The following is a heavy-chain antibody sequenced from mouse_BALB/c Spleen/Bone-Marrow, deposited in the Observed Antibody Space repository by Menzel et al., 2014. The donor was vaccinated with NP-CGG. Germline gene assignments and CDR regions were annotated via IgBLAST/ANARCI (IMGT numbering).Heavy chain of an antibody. D-gene: IGHD2-3*01. CDR2: INPYNGDT. CDR1: GYSFTGYF. V-gene: IGHV1-20*02. J-gene: IGHJ4*01. CDR3: ARGGLLRAMDY. Sequence: EVHLVESGPELVKPGASVKISCKASGYSFTGYFMNWVMPSHGKSLEWIGRINPYNGDTFYNQKFKGKATLTVDKSSSTAHMELRSLASEDSAVYYCARGGLLRAMDYWGQGTSVTVSS.